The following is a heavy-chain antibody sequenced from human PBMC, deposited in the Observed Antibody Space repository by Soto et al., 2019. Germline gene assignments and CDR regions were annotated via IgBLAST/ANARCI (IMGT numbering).Heavy chain of an antibody. V-gene: IGHV3-48*02. CDR2: ISSGSTTI. CDR3: ARVRRNDASDYYGMDV. D-gene: IGHD1-1*01. CDR1: GFSFSSST. J-gene: IGHJ6*02. Sequence: GGSLRLSCAASGFSFSSSTMNWVRQAPGKGLEWVSYISSGSTTIYYAESVKGRFTISRDNGKNSLYLQMNSLRDEDTAVYYCARVRRNDASDYYGMDVWGQGATVTVSS.